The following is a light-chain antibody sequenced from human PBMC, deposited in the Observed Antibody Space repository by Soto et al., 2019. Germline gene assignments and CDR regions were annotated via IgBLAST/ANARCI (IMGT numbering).Light chain of an antibody. V-gene: IGLV2-14*01. Sequence: QSALTQPASVSGSPGQSITISCTGTSSDVGGYKYVSWYQQHPGKAPKLMIYDVSDRPSGLSNRFSGSKSGNTASLTISGLQAEDEADYYCSSYTSSSTLVFGTGTQLTVL. CDR2: DVS. J-gene: IGLJ1*01. CDR1: SSDVGGYKY. CDR3: SSYTSSSTLV.